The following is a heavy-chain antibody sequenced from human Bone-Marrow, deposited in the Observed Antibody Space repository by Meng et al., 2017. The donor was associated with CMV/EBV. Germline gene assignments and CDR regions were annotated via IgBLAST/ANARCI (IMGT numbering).Heavy chain of an antibody. Sequence: GGSLRLSCAASGFTFGDHYMDWVRQAPGKGLEWVGFIRSRPYGGTTEYAASVKGRFTISRDDSKSIAYLQMNSLKTEDTAVYYCTRGRSWFDYWGQGTLITVSS. CDR2: IRSRPYGGTT. J-gene: IGHJ4*02. CDR1: GFTFGDHY. V-gene: IGHV3-49*04. CDR3: TRGRSWFDY. D-gene: IGHD3-10*01.